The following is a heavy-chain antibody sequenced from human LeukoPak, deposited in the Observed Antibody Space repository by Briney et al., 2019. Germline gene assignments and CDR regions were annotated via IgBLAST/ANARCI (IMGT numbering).Heavy chain of an antibody. CDR2: ISYDGSNK. Sequence: GRSLRLSCAASGFTFSSYAMHWVRQAPGKGLEWVAVISYDGSNKYYADSVKGRFTISRDNSKNTPYLQMNSLRAEDTAVYYCARDNGPIVVARGALDYWGQGTLVTVSS. V-gene: IGHV3-30*01. CDR1: GFTFSSYA. D-gene: IGHD2-2*01. J-gene: IGHJ4*02. CDR3: ARDNGPIVVARGALDY.